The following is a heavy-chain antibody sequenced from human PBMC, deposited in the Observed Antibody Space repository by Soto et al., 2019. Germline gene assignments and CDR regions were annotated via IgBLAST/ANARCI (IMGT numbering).Heavy chain of an antibody. J-gene: IGHJ4*02. D-gene: IGHD6-13*01. CDR3: ARERFGRSWYRIDY. CDR2: IYYSGST. V-gene: IGHV4-30-4*01. Sequence: SETLSLTCTVSGGSISSGDYYWSWIRQPPGKGLEWIGYIYYSGSTYYNPSLKSRVTISVDTSKNQFSLKLSSVTAADTAVYYCARERFGRSWYRIDYWGQGTLVTVS. CDR1: GGSISSGDYY.